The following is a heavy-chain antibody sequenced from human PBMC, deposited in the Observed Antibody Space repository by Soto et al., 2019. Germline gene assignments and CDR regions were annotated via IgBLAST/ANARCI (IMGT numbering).Heavy chain of an antibody. V-gene: IGHV3-74*01. CDR2: ILNDGTTT. CDR3: ATCRCGYAAGPDH. D-gene: IGHD5-18*01. J-gene: IGHJ4*01. CDR1: GFTFSSQW. Sequence: EVLLVELGGGLVQPGGSLRLSCTVSGFTFSSQWLHWVRQAPGKGLMWISRILNDGTTTNYAHSVKGRFTVSRDTAKETLSPQMNNLIAEDTAVYYGATCRCGYAAGPDHLCHGTPVTVSS.